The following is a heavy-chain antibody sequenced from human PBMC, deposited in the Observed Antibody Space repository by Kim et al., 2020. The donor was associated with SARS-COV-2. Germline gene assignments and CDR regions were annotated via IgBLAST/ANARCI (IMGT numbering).Heavy chain of an antibody. CDR1: GGSFSGYY. D-gene: IGHD2-2*01. CDR3: ARYEKLPAAAIDY. CDR2: INHSGST. Sequence: SETLSLTCAVYGGSFSGYYWSWIRQPPGKGLEWIGEINHSGSTNYNPSLKSRVTISVDTSKNQFSLKLSSVTAADTAVYYCARYEKLPAAAIDYWGQGTLVTVSS. J-gene: IGHJ4*02. V-gene: IGHV4-34*01.